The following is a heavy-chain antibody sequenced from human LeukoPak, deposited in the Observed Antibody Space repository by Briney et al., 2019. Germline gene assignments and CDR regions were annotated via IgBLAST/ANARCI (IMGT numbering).Heavy chain of an antibody. V-gene: IGHV3-30*04. CDR1: GFTFSSYA. J-gene: IGHJ4*02. Sequence: GGSLRLSCAASGFTFSSYAMHWVRQAPGKGLEWVAVISYDGSNKYYADSVKGRFTIPGDNSKNTLYLQMNSLRAEDTAVYYCAGGGKYYYDSSGYYRYWGQGTLVTVSS. D-gene: IGHD3-22*01. CDR2: ISYDGSNK. CDR3: AGGGKYYYDSSGYYRY.